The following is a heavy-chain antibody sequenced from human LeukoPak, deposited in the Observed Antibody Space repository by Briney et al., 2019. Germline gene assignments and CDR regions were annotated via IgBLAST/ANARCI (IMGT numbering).Heavy chain of an antibody. V-gene: IGHV1-69*05. J-gene: IGHJ5*02. CDR2: IIPIFGTA. CDR3: ARDLRQVDTAMATEYNWFDP. CDR1: GGTFSSYA. D-gene: IGHD5-18*01. Sequence: EASVEVSCXASGGTFSSYAISWVRQAPGQGLEWMGRIIPIFGTANYAQKFQGRVTITTDESTSTAYMELSSLRSEDTAVYYCARDLRQVDTAMATEYNWFDPWGQGTLVTVSS.